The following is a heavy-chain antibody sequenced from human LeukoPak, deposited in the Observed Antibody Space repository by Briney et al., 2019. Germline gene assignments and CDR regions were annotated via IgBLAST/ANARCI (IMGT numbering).Heavy chain of an antibody. CDR2: INSDGSST. CDR1: GFAFSNNW. D-gene: IGHD4-17*01. Sequence: GGSLRLSCAASGFAFSNNWMHWVRQAPGKGLLWVSRINSDGSSTSYADSVKARFTISRDNAKSSLFLQMNSLRVEDTAVYYCARGMTTGDWGQGTLVTVSS. V-gene: IGHV3-74*01. J-gene: IGHJ4*02. CDR3: ARGMTTGD.